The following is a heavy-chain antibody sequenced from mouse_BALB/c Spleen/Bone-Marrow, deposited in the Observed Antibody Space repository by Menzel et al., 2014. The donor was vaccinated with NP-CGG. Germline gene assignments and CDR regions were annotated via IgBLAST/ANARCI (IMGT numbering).Heavy chain of an antibody. J-gene: IGHJ2*01. CDR1: GYSITSDYA. CDR3: ARYDYDVGYFDY. V-gene: IGHV3-2*02. D-gene: IGHD2-4*01. CDR2: ISYSGSS. Sequence: EVKLVESGPGLVKPSQSLSLTCTVTGYSITSDYAWNWIRQFPGNKLEWMGYISYSGSSSYNPSLESRISITRDTSKTQFFLQLHSVTTEDTATYYCARYDYDVGYFDYWGQGTTPTVSS.